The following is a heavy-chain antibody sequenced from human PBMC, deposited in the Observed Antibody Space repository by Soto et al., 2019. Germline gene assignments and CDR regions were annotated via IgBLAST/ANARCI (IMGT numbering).Heavy chain of an antibody. CDR1: GYSFTSYW. D-gene: IGHD3-10*01. V-gene: IGHV5-51*01. CDR3: ARGGGVRGVIYYYYGMDV. CDR2: IYPGDSDT. J-gene: IGHJ6*02. Sequence: GESLKISCKGSGYSFTSYWIGWVRQMPGKGLEWMGIIYPGDSDTRYSPSFQGQVTISADKSISTAYLQWSSLKASDTAMYYCARGGGVRGVIYYYYGMDVWGQGTTVTVS.